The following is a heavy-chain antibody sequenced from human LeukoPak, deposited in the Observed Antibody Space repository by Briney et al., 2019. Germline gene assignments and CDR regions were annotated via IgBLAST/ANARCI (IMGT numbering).Heavy chain of an antibody. Sequence: GGSLRLSCTASGFSFADATMHWVRQVPGKGLEWVSGINWNSGTMGYADSVKGRFTVSRDNAKNSLYLQMNSLKTEDTALYYCAKDPYMDVWGKGTTVTVSS. J-gene: IGHJ6*03. V-gene: IGHV3-9*01. CDR2: INWNSGTM. CDR1: GFSFADAT. CDR3: AKDPYMDV.